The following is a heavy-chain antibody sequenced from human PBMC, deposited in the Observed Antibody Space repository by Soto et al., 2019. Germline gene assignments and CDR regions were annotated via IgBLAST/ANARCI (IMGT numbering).Heavy chain of an antibody. CDR2: ISYDGSNK. D-gene: IGHD3-3*01. CDR1: GFTFSSYG. CDR3: AKSNGNPVFGYYYYGMDV. J-gene: IGHJ6*02. V-gene: IGHV3-30*18. Sequence: GGSLRLSCAASGFTFSSYGMHWVRQAPGKGLEWVAVISYDGSNKYYADSVKGRFTISRDNSKNTLYLQMNSLRAEDTAVYYCAKSNGNPVFGYYYYGMDVWGQGTTVTVSS.